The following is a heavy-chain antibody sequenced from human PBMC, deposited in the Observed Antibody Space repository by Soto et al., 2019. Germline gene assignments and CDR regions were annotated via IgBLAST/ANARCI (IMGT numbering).Heavy chain of an antibody. Sequence: GESLKISCKGSGYSFTSYWIGWVRQMPGKGLEWMGIIYPGDSDTRYSPSFQGQVTISADKSISTAYLQWSSLKASDTAMYYCARRARHDYIWGSYRYRGPWAFDIWGQGTMVTVSS. CDR1: GYSFTSYW. CDR3: ARRARHDYIWGSYRYRGPWAFDI. CDR2: IYPGDSDT. V-gene: IGHV5-51*01. D-gene: IGHD3-16*02. J-gene: IGHJ3*02.